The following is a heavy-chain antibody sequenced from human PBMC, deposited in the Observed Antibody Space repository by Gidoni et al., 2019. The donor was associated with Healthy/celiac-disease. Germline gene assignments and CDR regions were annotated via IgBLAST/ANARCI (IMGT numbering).Heavy chain of an antibody. CDR3: ARDGRLNDFYYYYMDV. J-gene: IGHJ6*03. CDR1: GFTVSSNY. Sequence: EVQLVESGGGLVQPGGSLRLSCAASGFTVSSNYMSWVRQAPGKGLEWVSVIYSGGSTYYADSVKGRFTISRDNSKNTLYLQMNSLRAEDTAVYYCARDGRLNDFYYYYMDVWGKGTTVTVSS. CDR2: IYSGGST. D-gene: IGHD3-16*01. V-gene: IGHV3-66*02.